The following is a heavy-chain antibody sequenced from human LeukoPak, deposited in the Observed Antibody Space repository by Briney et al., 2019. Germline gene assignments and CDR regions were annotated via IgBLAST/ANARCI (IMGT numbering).Heavy chain of an antibody. CDR1: GGSISSGGYY. J-gene: IGHJ5*02. V-gene: IGHV4-31*03. Sequence: PSQTLSLTCTVSGGSISSGGYYWSWIRQHPGKGLEWIWYIYYSGSTYYNPSLKSRVTISVDTSKNQFSLKLSSVTAADTAVYYCARIMDGDYDPFDPWGQGTLVTVSS. CDR2: IYYSGST. CDR3: ARIMDGDYDPFDP. D-gene: IGHD4-17*01.